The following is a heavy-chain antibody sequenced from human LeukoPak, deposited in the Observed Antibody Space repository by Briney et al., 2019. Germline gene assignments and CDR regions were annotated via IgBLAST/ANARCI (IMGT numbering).Heavy chain of an antibody. Sequence: PSETLSLTCTVSGGSISSGSYYWSWIRQPAGKGLEWIGRIYTSGSTNYNPSLKSRVTISVDTSKNQFSLKLSSVTAADTAVYYCARWSVAGVGSYYYGMDVWGQGTTVTVSS. CDR3: ARWSVAGVGSYYYGMDV. V-gene: IGHV4-61*02. CDR2: IYTSGST. CDR1: GGSISSGSYY. J-gene: IGHJ6*02. D-gene: IGHD6-19*01.